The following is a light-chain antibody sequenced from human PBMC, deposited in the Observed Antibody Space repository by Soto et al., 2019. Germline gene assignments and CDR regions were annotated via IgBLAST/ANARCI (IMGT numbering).Light chain of an antibody. J-gene: IGLJ1*01. V-gene: IGLV2-14*01. Sequence: QSVLTQPASVSGSPGQSITISCTGTSSDVGGYNYVSWYQQHPGKAPKLMIYDVSNRPSGVSNRFSGSKSGNTASLTISGLQAEDEADYYCGSYTSSSSPGVFGTGTKVTV. CDR3: GSYTSSSSPGV. CDR1: SSDVGGYNY. CDR2: DVS.